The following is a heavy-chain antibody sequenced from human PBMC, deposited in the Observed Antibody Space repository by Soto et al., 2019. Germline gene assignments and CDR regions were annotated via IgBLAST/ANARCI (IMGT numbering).Heavy chain of an antibody. J-gene: IGHJ4*02. D-gene: IGHD3-10*01. CDR3: ARLPLWFGELRTAPIDY. Sequence: SETLSLTCTVSGGSISSSSYYWGWIRQPPGKGLEWIGSIYYSGSTYYNPSLKSRVTISVDTSKNQFSLKLSSVTAADTAVYYCARLPLWFGELRTAPIDYWGQGTLVTVSS. CDR2: IYYSGST. V-gene: IGHV4-39*01. CDR1: GGSISSSSYY.